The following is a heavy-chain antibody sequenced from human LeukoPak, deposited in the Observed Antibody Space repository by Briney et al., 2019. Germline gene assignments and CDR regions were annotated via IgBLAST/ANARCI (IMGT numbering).Heavy chain of an antibody. CDR2: ISRSGSST. CDR1: GFTFSSYS. J-gene: IGHJ4*02. CDR3: ARGFYASGIKLDY. D-gene: IGHD3-10*01. Sequence: GGSLRLSCAASGFTFSSYSMDWVRQAPGKGLEWASYISRSGSSTYYADSAEGRFIISRDNAKNSLFLQMNSLRDEDTAVYSCARGFYASGIKLDYWGQGTLVTVSS. V-gene: IGHV3-48*02.